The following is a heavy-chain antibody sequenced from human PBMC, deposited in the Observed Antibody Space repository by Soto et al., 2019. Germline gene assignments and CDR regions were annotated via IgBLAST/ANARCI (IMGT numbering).Heavy chain of an antibody. CDR1: GGTFNRYS. J-gene: IGHJ4*02. D-gene: IGHD2-2*01. CDR2: IIPMFGIT. V-gene: IGHV1-69*02. Sequence: QVHLVQAGAEVKKPGSSVKVSCRASGGTFNRYSISWVRQSPGQGLEWMGRIIPMFGITNYAQKFQDRVMITADESANTAYMGVSGLRSEDAAMYYCATFYEGDCTTTTCYGDFDYWGQGTLVTVSS. CDR3: ATFYEGDCTTTTCYGDFDY.